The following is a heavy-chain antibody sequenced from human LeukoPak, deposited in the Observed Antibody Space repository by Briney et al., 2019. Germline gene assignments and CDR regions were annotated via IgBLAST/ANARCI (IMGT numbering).Heavy chain of an antibody. V-gene: IGHV1-2*02. CDR1: GYTFTGYY. CDR2: INPNGGGT. D-gene: IGHD6-6*01. J-gene: IGHJ4*02. CDR3: ARASIAARPDY. Sequence: ASVTVSCKASGYTFTGYYLHWVRQAPGQGLEWMGWINPNGGGTNYAQKFQGRVTMTRDTSISTAYMELSRLRSDDTAVYYCARASIAARPDYWGQGTLVTVSS.